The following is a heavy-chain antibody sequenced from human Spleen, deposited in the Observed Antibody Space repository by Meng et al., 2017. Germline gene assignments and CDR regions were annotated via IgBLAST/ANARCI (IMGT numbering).Heavy chain of an antibody. CDR1: GGSFNDYY. CDR3: AREWYISGRYYFDY. J-gene: IGHJ4*02. CDR2: IYHSGST. D-gene: IGHD6-19*01. V-gene: IGHV4-34*01. Sequence: QVQLQQWGAGLLKPSETLSLTCAVYGGSFNDYYWSWVRQPPGKGLEWIGEIYHSGSTNSNPSLKSRVTISVDKSKNQFSLNLTSVTAADTAVYYCAREWYISGRYYFDYWGQGTLVTVSS.